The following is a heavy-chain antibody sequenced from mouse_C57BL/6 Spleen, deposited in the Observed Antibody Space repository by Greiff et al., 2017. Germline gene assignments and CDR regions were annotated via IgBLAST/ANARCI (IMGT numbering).Heavy chain of an antibody. CDR2: IDPSDSYP. V-gene: IGHV1-69*01. J-gene: IGHJ4*01. CDR1: GYTFTSYW. CDR3: ARGSYYGNPHYYAMDY. D-gene: IGHD2-1*01. Sequence: QVQLQQPGAELVMPGASVKLSCKASGYTFTSYWMHWVKQRPGQGLEWIGEIDPSDSYPNYNQKFKGKSTLTVDKSSSTAYMQLSSLTSEDSAVYYCARGSYYGNPHYYAMDYWGQGTSVTVSS.